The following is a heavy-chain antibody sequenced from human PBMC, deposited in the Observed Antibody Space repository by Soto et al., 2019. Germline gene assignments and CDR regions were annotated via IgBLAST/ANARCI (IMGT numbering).Heavy chain of an antibody. Sequence: GGSLRLSCAASGFTFSSYGIHWVRQAPGKGLEWVAVISYDGSNKYYADSVKGRFTISRDNSKNTLYLQMNSLRAEDTAVYYCAKGAANYYYYGMDVWGQGTTVTVSS. V-gene: IGHV3-30*18. CDR3: AKGAANYYYYGMDV. J-gene: IGHJ6*02. CDR1: GFTFSSYG. CDR2: ISYDGSNK. D-gene: IGHD6-13*01.